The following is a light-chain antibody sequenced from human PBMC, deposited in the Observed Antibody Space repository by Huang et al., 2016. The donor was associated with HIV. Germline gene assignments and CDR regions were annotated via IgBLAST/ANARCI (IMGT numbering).Light chain of an antibody. J-gene: IGKJ2*01. CDR1: QDIRND. CDR2: AAF. V-gene: IGKV1-6*01. CDR3: LQDYLYPST. Sequence: AIQMTQSPSSLSASVGDRVTITCRASQDIRNDLGWYQQRPGTAPKLLIYAAFNLQSGVPSRFSGSVSGTEFTLTISDRRPEDFATYYCLQDYLYPSTFGRGTELEL.